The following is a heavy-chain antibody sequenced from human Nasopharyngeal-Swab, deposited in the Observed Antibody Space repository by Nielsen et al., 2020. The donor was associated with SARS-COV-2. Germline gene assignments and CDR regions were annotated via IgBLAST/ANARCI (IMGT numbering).Heavy chain of an antibody. Sequence: SETLSLTSAVSGGSISSGGYYWSWIRQPPGKGLEWIGYIYYSGSTNYNPSLKSRVTISVDTSKNQFSLKLSSVTAADTAVYYCARAYSSSWYPGYYYYGMDVWGQGTTVTVSS. CDR1: GGSISSGGYY. D-gene: IGHD6-13*01. CDR3: ARAYSSSWYPGYYYYGMDV. J-gene: IGHJ6*02. CDR2: IYYSGST. V-gene: IGHV4-61*08.